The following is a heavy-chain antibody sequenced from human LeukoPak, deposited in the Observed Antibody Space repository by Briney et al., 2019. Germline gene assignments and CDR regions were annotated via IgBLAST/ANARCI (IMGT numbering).Heavy chain of an antibody. D-gene: IGHD2-2*01. CDR2: INHSGST. Sequence: PSETLSLTCAVYGGSFSGYYWSWIRQPPGKGLEWIGEINHSGSTNYNPSLKSRVTISVDTSKNQFSLKLSSVTAADTAVYYCARGDGARSVVPAAYYFDYWGQGTLVTVSS. CDR1: GGSFSGYY. V-gene: IGHV4-34*01. J-gene: IGHJ4*02. CDR3: ARGDGARSVVPAAYYFDY.